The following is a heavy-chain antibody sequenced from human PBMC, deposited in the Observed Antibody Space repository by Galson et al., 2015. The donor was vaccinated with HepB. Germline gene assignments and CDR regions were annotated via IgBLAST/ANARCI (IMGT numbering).Heavy chain of an antibody. CDR2: IYYSRST. Sequence: TLSLTCTVSGGSISSGGYYWSWIRQHPGKGLEWVGYIYYSRSTYYNPSLKSRVTISVDTSKNQFSLKLTSVTAADTAVCYCARERGDVVVEPTATRYYYYMDVWGKGTTVTVSS. V-gene: IGHV4-31*03. CDR3: ARERGDVVVEPTATRYYYYMDV. D-gene: IGHD2-2*01. J-gene: IGHJ6*03. CDR1: GGSISSGGYY.